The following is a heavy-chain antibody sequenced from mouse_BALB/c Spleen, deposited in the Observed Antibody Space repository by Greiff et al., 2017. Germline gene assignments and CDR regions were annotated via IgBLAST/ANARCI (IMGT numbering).Heavy chain of an antibody. CDR2: IFPGTGTT. Sequence: QVQLKQSGAELVKPGASVKLSCKTSGYTFTSYWIQWVKQRPGQGLGWIGEIFPGTGTTYYNEKFKGKATLTIDTSSSTAYMQLSSLTSEDSAVYFCARRGGGDYFDYWGQGTTLTVSS. J-gene: IGHJ2*01. CDR1: GYTFTSYW. CDR3: ARRGGGDYFDY. V-gene: IGHV1S132*01. D-gene: IGHD1-1*02.